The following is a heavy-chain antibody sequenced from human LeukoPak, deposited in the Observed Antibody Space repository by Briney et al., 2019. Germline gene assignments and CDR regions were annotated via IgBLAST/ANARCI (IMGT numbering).Heavy chain of an antibody. V-gene: IGHV3-7*01. Sequence: GGSLRLSCAVSGFTFSNFWMSWVRQAPGKGLEWVANINYDGSEKYYVDSVKGRFTVSRDNARKSLYLQMNSLRAEDTAVYYCARDRIVGAPNDFDYWGQGTLVTVSS. D-gene: IGHD1-26*01. CDR3: ARDRIVGAPNDFDY. J-gene: IGHJ4*02. CDR2: INYDGSEK. CDR1: GFTFSNFW.